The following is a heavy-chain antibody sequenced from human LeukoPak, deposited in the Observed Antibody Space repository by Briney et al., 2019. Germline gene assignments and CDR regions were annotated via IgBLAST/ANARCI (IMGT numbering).Heavy chain of an antibody. V-gene: IGHV4-4*07. Sequence: SETQSLTCTVSGDSISSYYGSWIRQPAGKGLERIGRIYISGSTNYNPSLKSRVTMSVDTSTNQFSLRLTSVTAADTAVYYCARGRLTTPNWLVPWGRGSLVTVSS. CDR2: IYISGST. CDR1: GDSISSYY. J-gene: IGHJ5*02. CDR3: ARGRLTTPNWLVP. D-gene: IGHD1/OR15-1a*01.